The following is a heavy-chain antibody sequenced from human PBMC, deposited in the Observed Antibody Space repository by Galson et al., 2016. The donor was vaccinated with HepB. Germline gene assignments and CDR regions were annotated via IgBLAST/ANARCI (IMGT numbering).Heavy chain of an antibody. J-gene: IGHJ4*02. D-gene: IGHD6-19*01. V-gene: IGHV3-64D*06. Sequence: SLRLSCAASGFTFIIYYMHWARRAPGRGLEFVSAISSDGGTTYYADSVRGRFTISRDNSKKTLYLQMSSLRPGDTAVYYCVKDRSIRVADYFDSWGQGTLVTVSS. CDR2: ISSDGGTT. CDR1: GFTFIIYY. CDR3: VKDRSIRVADYFDS.